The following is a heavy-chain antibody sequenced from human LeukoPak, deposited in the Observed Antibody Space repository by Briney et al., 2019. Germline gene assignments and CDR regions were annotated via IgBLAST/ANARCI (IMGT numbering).Heavy chain of an antibody. CDR1: GFTFSGYA. CDR2: ISGSGAST. D-gene: IGHD3-10*01. CDR3: AKRDTMIRGLDY. V-gene: IGHV3-23*01. J-gene: IGHJ4*02. Sequence: PGGSLRLSCAAAGFTFSGYAVSWVRQAPGKGLEWVSTISGSGASTYYADSVKGRFTISRDNSKNTLYLQMNSLRAEDTAVYYCAKRDTMIRGLDYWGQGTLVTVSP.